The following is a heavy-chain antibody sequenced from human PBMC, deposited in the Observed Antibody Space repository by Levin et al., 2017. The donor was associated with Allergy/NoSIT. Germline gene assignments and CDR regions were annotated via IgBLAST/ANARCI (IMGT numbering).Heavy chain of an antibody. CDR1: GFTFSSYW. CDR2: IKQDGSEK. J-gene: IGHJ4*02. D-gene: IGHD6-19*01. CDR3: ASTGIAVRVGPAIPSFPTAKIDY. V-gene: IGHV3-7*02. Sequence: GESLKISCAASGFTFSSYWMSWVRQAPGKGLEWVANIKQDGSEKYYVDSVKGRFTISRDNAKNSLYLQMNSLRAEDTAVYYCASTGIAVRVGPAIPSFPTAKIDYWGQGTLVTVSS.